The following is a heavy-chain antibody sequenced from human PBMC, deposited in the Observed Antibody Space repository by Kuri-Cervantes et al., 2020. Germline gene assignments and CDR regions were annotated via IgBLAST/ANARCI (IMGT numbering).Heavy chain of an antibody. J-gene: IGHJ4*02. CDR2: INSDGSST. CDR3: ARTPLYSSGWLDY. Sequence: GGSLRLSCAASGFSFSGYWMHWVRQAPGKGLVWVSRINSDGSSTSHADSVKGRFTISRDNAKNTLYLQMNSLRAEDTAVYYCARTPLYSSGWLDYWGQGTLVTVSS. V-gene: IGHV3-74*01. CDR1: GFSFSGYW. D-gene: IGHD6-19*01.